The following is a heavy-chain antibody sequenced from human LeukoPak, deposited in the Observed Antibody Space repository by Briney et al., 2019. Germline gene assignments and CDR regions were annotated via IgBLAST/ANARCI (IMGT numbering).Heavy chain of an antibody. D-gene: IGHD6-19*01. J-gene: IGHJ4*02. CDR2: IYYSGST. CDR3: ARGSGWYFY. CDR1: GGSISSYY. V-gene: IGHV4-59*01. Sequence: SETLSLTCTVSGGSISSYYWSWIRQPPGKGLEWIGYIYYSGSTNYNPSLKSRLTISVDTSKNQFSLKLSSVTAADTAVYYCARGSGWYFYWGQGTLVTVSS.